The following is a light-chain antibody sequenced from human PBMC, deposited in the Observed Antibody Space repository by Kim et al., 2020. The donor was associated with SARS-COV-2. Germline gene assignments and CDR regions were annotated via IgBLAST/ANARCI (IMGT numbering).Light chain of an antibody. CDR1: QTINNK. CDR3: QQSNNWPPLT. Sequence: SPGERATLSSSASQTINNKLVWYQQKPGQAPRLLIYDATTRATGIPARFIGSGSETDFTLTISSLQSEDFAVYYCQQSNNWPPLTFGQGTKVDIK. V-gene: IGKV3-15*01. CDR2: DAT. J-gene: IGKJ1*01.